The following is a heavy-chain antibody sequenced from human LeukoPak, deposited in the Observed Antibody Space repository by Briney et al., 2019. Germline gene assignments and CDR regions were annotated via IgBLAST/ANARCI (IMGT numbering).Heavy chain of an antibody. J-gene: IGHJ4*02. Sequence: AASVKVSCKASGYAFTSYGISWVRQAPGQGLEWMGWISAYNGNTNYAQKFQGRVTMTTDTSTSTAYMELRSLRSDDTAVYYCARDGVVDDYGDLRILYFDYWGQGTLVTVSS. CDR3: ARDGVVDDYGDLRILYFDY. CDR1: GYAFTSYG. V-gene: IGHV1-18*01. D-gene: IGHD4-17*01. CDR2: ISAYNGNT.